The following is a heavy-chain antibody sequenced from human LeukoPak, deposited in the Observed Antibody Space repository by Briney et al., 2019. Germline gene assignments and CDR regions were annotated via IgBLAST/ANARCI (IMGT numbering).Heavy chain of an antibody. CDR1: GFTVSSNY. J-gene: IGHJ4*02. Sequence: GGSLRLSCAASGFTVSSNYMSWVRQAPGKGLEWVSVIYSGGSTYYADSVKGRFTISRDNPKNTLYLQMNSLRAEDTAVYYCARVDYGDYGFDYWGQGTLVTVSS. CDR3: ARVDYGDYGFDY. D-gene: IGHD4-17*01. CDR2: IYSGGST. V-gene: IGHV3-66*01.